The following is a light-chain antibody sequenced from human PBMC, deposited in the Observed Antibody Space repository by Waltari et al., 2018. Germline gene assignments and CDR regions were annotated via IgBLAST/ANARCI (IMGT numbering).Light chain of an antibody. CDR2: EAS. CDR3: QQRSVWPVT. J-gene: IGKJ4*01. Sequence: EIVLTQSPATLSLSPGERVTLSCRASQSVSRSLGWFLQKPGQAPKLLIYEASNRAPGLPGRFSGSGFGRDFTLTISSLEPEDFGVYYCQQRSVWPVTFGGGTKSEI. V-gene: IGKV3-11*02. CDR1: QSVSRS.